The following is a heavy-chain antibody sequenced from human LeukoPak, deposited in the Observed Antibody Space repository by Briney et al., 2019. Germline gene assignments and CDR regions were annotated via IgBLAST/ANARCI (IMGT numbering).Heavy chain of an antibody. CDR1: GGSISSSSYY. Sequence: ASETLSLTCTVSGGSISSSSYYWGWIRQPPGKGLEWIGSIYYSGSTYYNPSLKSRVTISVDTSKNQFSLKLSSVTAADTAVYYCARVRSDILTGYHFDYWGQGTLVTVSS. CDR3: ARVRSDILTGYHFDY. J-gene: IGHJ4*02. D-gene: IGHD3-9*01. CDR2: IYYSGST. V-gene: IGHV4-39*07.